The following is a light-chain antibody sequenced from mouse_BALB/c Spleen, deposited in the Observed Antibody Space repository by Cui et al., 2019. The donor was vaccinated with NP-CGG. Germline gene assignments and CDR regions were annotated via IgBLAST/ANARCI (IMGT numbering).Light chain of an antibody. CDR3: ALWYSNHWV. J-gene: IGLJ1*01. CDR1: TGAVTTSNY. V-gene: IGLV1*01. Sequence: QAVVTQYSALTTSPGETVTLTCRSDTGAVTTSNYTNWVQEKPDHLFTGLIGGTNNRVPGVPARFSGSLIGDKAALTITGAQTEDEAIYFCALWYSNHWVFGGGTKLTVL. CDR2: GTN.